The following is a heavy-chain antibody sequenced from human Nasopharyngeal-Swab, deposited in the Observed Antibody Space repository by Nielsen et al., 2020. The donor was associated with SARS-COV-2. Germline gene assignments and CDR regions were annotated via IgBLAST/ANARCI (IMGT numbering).Heavy chain of an antibody. CDR2: LSGTGEST. Sequence: VRQMPGKGLGWVSTLSGTGESTYYADSVTGRFAISRDNSNNTLYLQMHGLRAEDTAIYFCAKAWAAAGLSFYYYMDVWGKGTTVTVSS. V-gene: IGHV3-23*01. CDR3: AKAWAAAGLSFYYYMDV. D-gene: IGHD6-13*01. J-gene: IGHJ6*03.